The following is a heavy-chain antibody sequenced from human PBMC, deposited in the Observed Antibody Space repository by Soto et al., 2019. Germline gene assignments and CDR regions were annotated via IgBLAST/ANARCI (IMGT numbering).Heavy chain of an antibody. CDR3: AKDASSGITSFDS. D-gene: IGHD3-3*01. J-gene: IGHJ2*01. CDR1: GFTFSSYA. V-gene: IGHV3-23*01. CDR2: VSGSAGST. Sequence: EVQPLESGGGLVQPGGSLRLSCAASGFTFSSYALSWVRQAPGKGLEWVSDVSGSAGSTYYADSVKGRFTISRDNYKNTLYLQMNSLRAEDTAVYYCAKDASSGITSFDSWGRGTVVTVSS.